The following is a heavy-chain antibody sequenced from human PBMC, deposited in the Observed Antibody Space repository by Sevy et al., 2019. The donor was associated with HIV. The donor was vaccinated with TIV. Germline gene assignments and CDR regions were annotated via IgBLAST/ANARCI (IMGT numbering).Heavy chain of an antibody. CDR2: ISAYNGNT. V-gene: IGHV1-18*01. D-gene: IGHD2-15*01. CDR1: GYTFTSYG. J-gene: IGHJ5*02. Sequence: ASVKGSCKASGYTFTSYGISWVRQAPGQGLEWMGWISAYNGNTNYAQKLQGRVTMTTDTSTSTAYMELRSLRSDDTAVYYCAREGYCSGGSCYLGWFDPWGQGTLVTVSS. CDR3: AREGYCSGGSCYLGWFDP.